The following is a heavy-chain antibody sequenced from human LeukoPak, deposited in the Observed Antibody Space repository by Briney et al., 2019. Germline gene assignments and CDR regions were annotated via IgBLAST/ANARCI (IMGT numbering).Heavy chain of an antibody. J-gene: IGHJ4*02. Sequence: GGSLRLSCVASGFTFSSYWMSWVRQAPGKGLEWVANIKQDGSEKYYVDSVKGRFTISRDNAKNSLYLQMNSLRAEDTAIYYCTRVGYIDEGIDYWGQGTLVTVSS. CDR3: TRVGYIDEGIDY. V-gene: IGHV3-7*04. D-gene: IGHD5-24*01. CDR2: IKQDGSEK. CDR1: GFTFSSYW.